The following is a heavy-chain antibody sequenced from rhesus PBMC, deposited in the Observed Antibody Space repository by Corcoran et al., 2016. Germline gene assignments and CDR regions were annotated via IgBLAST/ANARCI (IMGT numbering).Heavy chain of an antibody. CDR2: ITYSGST. Sequence: QVQLQESGPGLVKPSETLSLTCAVSGGSISSGHYYWSWIRQPPGKGLEWIGNITYSGSTSYNPSRRSRVTISSDTTKNQFALKLGCVTAADTAVYYCAGYGVIAAAGDSWGQGVVVTVSS. V-gene: IGHV4-122*02. CDR3: AGYGVIAAAGDS. D-gene: IGHD6-25*01. CDR1: GGSISSGHYY. J-gene: IGHJ6*01.